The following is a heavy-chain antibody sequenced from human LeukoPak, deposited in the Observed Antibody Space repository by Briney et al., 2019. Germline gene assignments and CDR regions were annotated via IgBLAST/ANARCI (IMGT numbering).Heavy chain of an antibody. CDR2: IRYDGSNQ. J-gene: IGHJ4*02. CDR1: GFTFSSYG. Sequence: GGSLRLSCAASGFTFSSYGIHWVRQAPGKGLEWVAFIRYDGSNQYYADSVKGRFTVSRDNSKNTLFLQMNSLRAEDTAVYYCAKELGRGGLRPLYDYWGQGTLVTVSS. D-gene: IGHD4-17*01. CDR3: AKELGRGGLRPLYDY. V-gene: IGHV3-30*02.